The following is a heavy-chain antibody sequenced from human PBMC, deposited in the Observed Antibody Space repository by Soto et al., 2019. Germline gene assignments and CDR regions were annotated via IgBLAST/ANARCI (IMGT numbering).Heavy chain of an antibody. D-gene: IGHD6-19*01. J-gene: IGHJ4*02. CDR3: AKDRIWLVHWLLGY. Sequence: QVQLVESGGGVVQPGRSLRLSCAASGFTFSSYGMHWVRQAPGKGLEWVAVISYDGSNKYYADSVKGRFTISRDNSKNTLYLQMNRLRAEDTAVYYCAKDRIWLVHWLLGYWGQGTLVTVSS. CDR1: GFTFSSYG. CDR2: ISYDGSNK. V-gene: IGHV3-30*18.